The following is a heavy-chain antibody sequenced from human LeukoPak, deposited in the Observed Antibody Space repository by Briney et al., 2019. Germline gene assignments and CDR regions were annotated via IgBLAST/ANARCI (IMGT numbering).Heavy chain of an antibody. D-gene: IGHD2/OR15-2a*01. CDR1: GFTFSSYS. Sequence: PGRSLRLSCAASGFTFSSYSMNWVRQAPGKGLEWVSSISSSSSYIYYADSVKGRFTISRDNAKNSLFLQMNILRAADTAVYYCARQTGISIDIWGQGTMVTVSS. CDR2: ISSSSSYI. J-gene: IGHJ3*02. V-gene: IGHV3-21*01. CDR3: ARQTGISIDI.